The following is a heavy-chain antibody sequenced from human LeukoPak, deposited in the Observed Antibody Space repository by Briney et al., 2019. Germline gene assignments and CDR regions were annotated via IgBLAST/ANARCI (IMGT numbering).Heavy chain of an antibody. CDR3: ARAKYSSSWSPDPKFDY. CDR1: GFTFSSYS. V-gene: IGHV3-21*01. CDR2: ISSSSSYI. D-gene: IGHD6-13*01. Sequence: GGSLRLSCAASGFTFSSYSMNWVRQAPGEGLEWVSSISSSSSYIYYADSVKGRFTISRDNAKNSLYLQMNSLRAEDTAVYYCARAKYSSSWSPDPKFDYWGQGTLVTVSS. J-gene: IGHJ4*02.